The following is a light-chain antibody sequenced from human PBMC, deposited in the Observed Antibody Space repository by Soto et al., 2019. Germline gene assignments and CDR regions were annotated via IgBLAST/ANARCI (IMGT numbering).Light chain of an antibody. Sequence: EIVMTQSPVTLSASPGERVTLSCRASQSVNINLAWYQQRHGQAPRVLIYGASNMASGIPDKFSGSGSGTDFTLTISSLEPDDFALYFCQQYKDWPPLTFGGGTRVEIK. CDR2: GAS. J-gene: IGKJ4*01. V-gene: IGKV3D-15*01. CDR3: QQYKDWPPLT. CDR1: QSVNIN.